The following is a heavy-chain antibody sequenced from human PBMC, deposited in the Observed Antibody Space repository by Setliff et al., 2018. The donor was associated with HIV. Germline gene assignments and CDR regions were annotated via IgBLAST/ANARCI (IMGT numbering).Heavy chain of an antibody. J-gene: IGHJ6*02. D-gene: IGHD2-15*01. CDR2: ISGSSSYI. CDR1: GFTFSDYY. Sequence: GGSLRLSCAASGFTFSDYYMTWIRQAPGKGLEWISHISGSSSYIEYTDSVRGRVTISRDNAKNSLYLQMNSLRAEDTAVYYCASQGVVVTTRGHHYYGLNVWGQGTTVTVSS. V-gene: IGHV3-11*03. CDR3: ASQGVVVTTRGHHYYGLNV.